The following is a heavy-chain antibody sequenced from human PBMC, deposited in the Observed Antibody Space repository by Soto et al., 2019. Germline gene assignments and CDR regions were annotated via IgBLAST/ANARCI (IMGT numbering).Heavy chain of an antibody. CDR3: AKELDSSSGYYFDY. D-gene: IGHD6-13*01. Sequence: PGGSLRLSCAVSGFTVSTYGMHWVRQAPGKGLEWVSAISGSGGSTYYADSVKGRFTISRDNSKNTLYLQMNSLRAEDTAVYYCAKELDSSSGYYFDYWGQGTLVTVSS. J-gene: IGHJ4*02. CDR1: GFTVSTYG. CDR2: ISGSGGST. V-gene: IGHV3-23*01.